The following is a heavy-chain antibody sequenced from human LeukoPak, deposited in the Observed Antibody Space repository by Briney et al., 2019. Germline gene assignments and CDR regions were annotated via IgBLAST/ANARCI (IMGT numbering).Heavy chain of an antibody. CDR2: IHFGGST. D-gene: IGHD2-2*01. CDR3: ASETLSSTRSSRVD. J-gene: IGHJ4*02. V-gene: IGHV4-59*11. Sequence: SETLSLTCSVSGDYINSHYWTWIRQSSGRGLEWLGYIHFGGSTKYNPSLKSRVTISVDTSKNQFSLKLSSVTAADTAVYYCASETLSSTRSSRVDWGQGTLVTVSS. CDR1: GDYINSHY.